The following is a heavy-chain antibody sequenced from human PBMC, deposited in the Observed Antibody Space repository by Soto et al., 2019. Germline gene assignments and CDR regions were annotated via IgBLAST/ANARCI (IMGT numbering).Heavy chain of an antibody. V-gene: IGHV4-59*12. Sequence: SETLSLTCTVSGGSISSYYWSWIRQPPGKGLEWIGYIYYSGSTNYNPSLKSRVTISVDTSKNQFSLKLSSVTAADTAVYYCARLAVRGGHFDYWGQGTPVTVSS. D-gene: IGHD3-10*01. CDR3: ARLAVRGGHFDY. J-gene: IGHJ4*02. CDR2: IYYSGST. CDR1: GGSISSYY.